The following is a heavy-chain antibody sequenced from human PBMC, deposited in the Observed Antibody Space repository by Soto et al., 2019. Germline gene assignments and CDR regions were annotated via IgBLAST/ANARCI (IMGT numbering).Heavy chain of an antibody. CDR2: IIPIFGTA. V-gene: IGHV1-69*01. CDR3: ARDPTAAGTFFYFDY. J-gene: IGHJ4*02. D-gene: IGHD6-13*01. CDR1: GGTFSSYA. Sequence: QVQLVQSGAEVKKPGSSVKVSCKASGGTFSSYAISWVRQAPGQGLEWMGGIIPIFGTANYAQKFQGRVTITAEESTSTAYMELSSLRSEDTAVYYCARDPTAAGTFFYFDYWGQGTLVTVSS.